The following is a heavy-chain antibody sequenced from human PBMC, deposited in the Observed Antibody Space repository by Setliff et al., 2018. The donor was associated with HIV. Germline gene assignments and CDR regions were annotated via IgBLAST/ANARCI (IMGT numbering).Heavy chain of an antibody. CDR3: ARGGRLQYFEWPSYAMDV. J-gene: IGHJ6*02. V-gene: IGHV3-21*06. Sequence: PGGSLRLSCAASGFTLSSYSMNWVRQAPGKGLEWVASISSTGAHISTADSLKGRFTISRDNGRNSLYLQMSSLRAEDTALYYCARGGRLQYFEWPSYAMDVWGQGTTVTVSS. CDR2: ISSTGAHI. D-gene: IGHD3-9*01. CDR1: GFTLSSYS.